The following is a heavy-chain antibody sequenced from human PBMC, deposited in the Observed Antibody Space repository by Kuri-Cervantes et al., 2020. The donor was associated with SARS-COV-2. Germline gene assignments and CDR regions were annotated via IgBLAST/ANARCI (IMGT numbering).Heavy chain of an antibody. CDR3: ARSSGRHLYSPSGNWFDP. J-gene: IGHJ5*02. D-gene: IGHD3-10*01. Sequence: ASVKVSCKASGYTFTGYYMHWVRQAPGQGLEWMGWINPNSGGTNYAQKFQGRVTMTRDTSISTAYMELSRLRSDDTAVYYCARSSGRHLYSPSGNWFDPWGQGTLVTVSS. V-gene: IGHV1-2*02. CDR1: GYTFTGYY. CDR2: INPNSGGT.